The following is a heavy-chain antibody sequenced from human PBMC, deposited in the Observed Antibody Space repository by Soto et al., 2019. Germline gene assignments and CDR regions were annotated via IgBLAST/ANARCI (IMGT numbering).Heavy chain of an antibody. D-gene: IGHD2-15*01. CDR3: AKGGCSGVSCGWFDR. CDR2: ISGSGGDT. CDR1: GFTFSDYA. V-gene: IGHV3-23*01. Sequence: EVQLLESGGGLVQPGGSLRLSCAASGFTFSDYAMNWVRQAPGKGLEWVSGISGSGGDTYYADSVNGRFTISRDNSKNTLYLQMSSLRAEDTAVYLCAKGGCSGVSCGWFDRWGQGTLVTVSS. J-gene: IGHJ5*02.